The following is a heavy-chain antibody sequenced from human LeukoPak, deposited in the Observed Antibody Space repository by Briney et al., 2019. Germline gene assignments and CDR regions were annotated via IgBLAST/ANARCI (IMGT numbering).Heavy chain of an antibody. CDR1: GYTFTGYY. V-gene: IGHV1-2*02. CDR2: INPNSGGT. J-gene: IGHJ5*01. Sequence: ASVKVSCKASGYTFTGYYMHWVRQAPGQGLEWMGWINPNSGGTNYAQKFQGRVTMTRDTSISTAYMELSRLRSDDTAVYYCAREDRYYDSSGYLVNWFDSWGQGTLVTVSP. D-gene: IGHD3-22*01. CDR3: AREDRYYDSSGYLVNWFDS.